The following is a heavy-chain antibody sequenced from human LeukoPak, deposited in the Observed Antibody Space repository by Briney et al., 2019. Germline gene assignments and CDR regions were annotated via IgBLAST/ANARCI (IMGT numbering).Heavy chain of an antibody. CDR1: GFTFSSYSMN. D-gene: IGHD3-16*01. J-gene: IGHJ4*02. CDR2: IYRSGNT. Sequence: PGGSLRLSCAASGFTFSSYSMNWVRQPPGKGLEWIGSIYRSGNTYYNPSPKSRVTISVDTSKNQFSLKLSSVTAADTAVYYCARHRPQGAYVGGLDDWGQGTLVTVSS. V-gene: IGHV4-39*01. CDR3: ARHRPQGAYVGGLDD.